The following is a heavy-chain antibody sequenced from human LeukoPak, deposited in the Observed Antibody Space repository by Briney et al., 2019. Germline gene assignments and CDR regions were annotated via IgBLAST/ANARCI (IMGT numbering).Heavy chain of an antibody. CDR3: ARDLIAAAFDY. CDR2: ISSSGNTI. CDR1: GFTFSDYY. Sequence: GGSLRLSCAASGFTFSDYYMNWIRQAPGKGLEWVSYISSSGNTIYYADSVKGRYTISRDNAKNSLYLQMNSLRAEDTAVYYCARDLIAAAFDYWGQGTLVTVSS. D-gene: IGHD6-13*01. J-gene: IGHJ4*02. V-gene: IGHV3-11*01.